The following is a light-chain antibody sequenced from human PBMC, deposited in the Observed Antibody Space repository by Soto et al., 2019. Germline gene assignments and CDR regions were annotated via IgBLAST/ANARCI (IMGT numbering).Light chain of an antibody. CDR3: MQAQQTPPT. Sequence: DIVMTQSPLSLPVTPGEPASISCNSSQSLLQSNGYNYLDWYLQKPGQSPQLLIYFGSCRASGVPDRLSGSGSGTDFTLKIRRVEAEDVAIYYCMQAQQTPPTFGQGTKVEIK. V-gene: IGKV2-28*01. J-gene: IGKJ1*01. CDR2: FGS. CDR1: QSLLQSNGYNY.